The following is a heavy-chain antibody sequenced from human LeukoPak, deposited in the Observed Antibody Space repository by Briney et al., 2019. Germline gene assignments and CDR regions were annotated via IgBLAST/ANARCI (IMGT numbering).Heavy chain of an antibody. V-gene: IGHV3-11*01. D-gene: IGHD5-18*01. CDR2: ISTRGDTI. Sequence: GGSLRLSRAASGFTFRDYYMSWIRQAPGKGLEWVSYISTRGDTIYYADSVKGRFTISRDNAKNSLYLRMNSLRAEDTAVYYCARKTWTQVWHEDYWGQGTLVTVSS. CDR1: GFTFRDYY. J-gene: IGHJ4*02. CDR3: ARKTWTQVWHEDY.